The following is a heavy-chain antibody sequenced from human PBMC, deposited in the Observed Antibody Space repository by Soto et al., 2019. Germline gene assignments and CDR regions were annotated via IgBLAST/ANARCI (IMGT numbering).Heavy chain of an antibody. Sequence: HLQESGPGLVKPSGTLSLTCDVSGGSISSSSWWTWVRQSPGKGLEWIGEIYHAGSPNYNPSFQSRVTILADKSKNHFSLRLTSVTAADTAIYYCARSLSFRGDFDVWGQGTTVTVSS. CDR1: GGSISSSSW. D-gene: IGHD2-21*02. J-gene: IGHJ3*01. CDR2: IYHAGSP. CDR3: ARSLSFRGDFDV. V-gene: IGHV4-4*02.